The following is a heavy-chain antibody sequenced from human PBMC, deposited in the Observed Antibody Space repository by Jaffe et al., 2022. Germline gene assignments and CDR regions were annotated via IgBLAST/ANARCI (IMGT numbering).Heavy chain of an antibody. CDR1: GFTFDDYA. V-gene: IGHV3-9*01. Sequence: EVQLVESGGGLVQPGRSLRLSCAASGFTFDDYAMHWVRQAPGKGLEWVSGISWNSGSIGYADSVKGRFTISRDNAKNSLYLQMNSLRAEDTALYYCAKANTDIVATISNFDIWGQGTMVTVSS. CDR2: ISWNSGSI. J-gene: IGHJ3*02. CDR3: AKANTDIVATISNFDI. D-gene: IGHD5-12*01.